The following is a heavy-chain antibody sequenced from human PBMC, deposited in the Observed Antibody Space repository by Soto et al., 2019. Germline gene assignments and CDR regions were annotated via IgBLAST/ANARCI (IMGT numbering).Heavy chain of an antibody. V-gene: IGHV3-23*01. CDR3: AKGETVRGYCSGGRCYVSGVVI. CDR1: GFTFSSYA. J-gene: IGHJ3*02. CDR2: ISGSGGST. Sequence: GGSLRLSCAASGFTFSSYAMSWVRQAPGKGLEWVSAISGSGGSTYYADSVKGRFTISRDNSKNTLYLQMNSLRAEDTAVYYCAKGETVRGYCSGGRCYVSGVVIWGQATRVTV. D-gene: IGHD2-15*01.